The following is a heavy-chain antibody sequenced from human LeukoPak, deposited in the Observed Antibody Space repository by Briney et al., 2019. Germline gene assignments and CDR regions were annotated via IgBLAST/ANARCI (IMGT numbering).Heavy chain of an antibody. D-gene: IGHD6-13*01. CDR2: IYTSGST. Sequence: PSETLSLTCTVSGGSISSYYWSWIRQPAGKGLEWIGRIYTSGSTNYNPSLKSRVTMSVDTSKSQFSLELSSVTAADTAVYYCAREDSDSSSWYVDYWGQGTLVTVSS. CDR1: GGSISSYY. CDR3: AREDSDSSSWYVDY. J-gene: IGHJ4*02. V-gene: IGHV4-4*07.